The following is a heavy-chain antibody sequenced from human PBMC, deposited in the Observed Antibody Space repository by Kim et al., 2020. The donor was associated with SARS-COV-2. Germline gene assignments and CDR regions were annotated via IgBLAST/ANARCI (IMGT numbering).Heavy chain of an antibody. CDR1: GFTFSSYS. J-gene: IGHJ6*02. V-gene: IGHV3-21*01. CDR2: ISSSSSYI. CDR3: ARDLDDDFWSGYEGIYWYGMDV. Sequence: GGSLRLSCAASGFTFSSYSMNWVRQAPGKGLEWVSSISSSSSYIYYADSVKGRFTISRDNAKNSLYLQMNSLRAEDTAVYYCARDLDDDFWSGYEGIYWYGMDVWGQGTTVTVSS. D-gene: IGHD3-3*01.